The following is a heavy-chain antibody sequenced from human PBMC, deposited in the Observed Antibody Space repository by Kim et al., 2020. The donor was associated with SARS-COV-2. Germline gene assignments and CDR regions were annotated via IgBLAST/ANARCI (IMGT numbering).Heavy chain of an antibody. J-gene: IGHJ4*02. CDR3: ARSPIAVAGNCDY. Sequence: YAHSGKDRFTNSKDKSKNTRYLQMNSLRAEDTAVYYCARSPIAVAGNCDYWGQGTLVTVSS. D-gene: IGHD6-19*01. V-gene: IGHV3-33*01.